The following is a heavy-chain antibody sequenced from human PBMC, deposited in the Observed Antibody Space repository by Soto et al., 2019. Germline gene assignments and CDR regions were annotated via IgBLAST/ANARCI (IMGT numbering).Heavy chain of an antibody. D-gene: IGHD3-3*01. CDR1: GFTFSNYW. Sequence: GGSLRLSCAASGFTFSNYWMHWVRQAPGKGLVWVSRIKDDGSSKNYADSVKGRFTISRDNSKNTLYLQMNSLTAEDTAVYYCAKELDYDFWSGYYFHPLPDYWGQGTLVTVSS. J-gene: IGHJ4*02. CDR3: AKELDYDFWSGYYFHPLPDY. V-gene: IGHV3-74*01. CDR2: IKDDGSSK.